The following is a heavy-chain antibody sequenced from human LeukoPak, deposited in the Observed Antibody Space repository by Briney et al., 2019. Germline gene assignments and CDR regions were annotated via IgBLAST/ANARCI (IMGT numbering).Heavy chain of an antibody. J-gene: IGHJ4*02. V-gene: IGHV3-7*01. D-gene: IGHD6-6*01. CDR1: GLTFSTYW. CDR2: VKQDGSEK. CDR3: ARVYSSSSGRALDY. Sequence: GGSLRLSCAASGLTFSTYWMSCVRQAPGKGLEWVANVKQDGSEKDYVDSVKGRFTISRDNAKNSLYLQMNSLRAEDTAVYYCARVYSSSSGRALDYWGQGTLVTVSS.